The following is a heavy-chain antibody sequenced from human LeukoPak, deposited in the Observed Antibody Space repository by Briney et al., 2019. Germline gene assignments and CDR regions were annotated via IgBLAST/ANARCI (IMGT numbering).Heavy chain of an antibody. CDR2: ISGSGGGT. CDR1: GFTFSSYG. D-gene: IGHD3-10*01. J-gene: IGHJ5*02. V-gene: IGHV3-23*01. Sequence: GGSLRLSCVASGFTFSSYGMSWVRHTPGKGLEWVSGISGSGGGTYYASSVRGRFTISRDNGDNTLYLQMNNVRIEDTGVYYCAKGPRRMVRGALNDAWGQGTLVTVAS. CDR3: AKGPRRMVRGALNDA.